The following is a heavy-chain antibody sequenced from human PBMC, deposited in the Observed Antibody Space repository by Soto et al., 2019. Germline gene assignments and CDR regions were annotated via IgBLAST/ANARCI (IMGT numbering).Heavy chain of an antibody. CDR3: ARVDDFWSGPRNWFDP. Sequence: SVKVSCKASGGTFSSYAISWVRQAPGQGLEWMGGIIPIFGTANYAQKFQGRVTITADESTSTAYMELSSLRSEDTAVYYCARVDDFWSGPRNWFDPWGQGTLVTVSS. D-gene: IGHD3-3*01. J-gene: IGHJ5*02. CDR1: GGTFSSYA. CDR2: IIPIFGTA. V-gene: IGHV1-69*13.